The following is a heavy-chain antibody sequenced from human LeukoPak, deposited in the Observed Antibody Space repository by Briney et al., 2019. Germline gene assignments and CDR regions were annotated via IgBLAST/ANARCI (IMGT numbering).Heavy chain of an antibody. Sequence: GGSLRLSCAASGFTFSSYAMHWVRQAPGKGLEWVAVISYDGSNKYYADSVKGRFTISRDNSKNTLYLQMNSLRAEDTAVYYCAKRDPFGELARWGQGTLVTVSS. J-gene: IGHJ4*02. CDR2: ISYDGSNK. D-gene: IGHD3-10*01. CDR3: AKRDPFGELAR. CDR1: GFTFSSYA. V-gene: IGHV3-30-3*01.